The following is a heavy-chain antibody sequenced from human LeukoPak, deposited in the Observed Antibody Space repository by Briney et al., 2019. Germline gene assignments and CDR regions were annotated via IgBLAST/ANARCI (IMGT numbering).Heavy chain of an antibody. CDR2: ISAYNGNT. CDR3: ARIHDSSGYEYIPTPTLDY. D-gene: IGHD3-22*01. Sequence: GASVKVSCKASGGTFSSYAISWVRQAPGQGLEWMGWISAYNGNTNYAQKLQGRVTMTTDTSTSTAYMELRSLRSDDTAVYYCARIHDSSGYEYIPTPTLDYWGQGTLVTVSS. J-gene: IGHJ4*02. V-gene: IGHV1-18*01. CDR1: GGTFSSYA.